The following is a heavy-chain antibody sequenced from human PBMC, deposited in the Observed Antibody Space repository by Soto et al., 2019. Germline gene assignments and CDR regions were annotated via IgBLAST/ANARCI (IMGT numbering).Heavy chain of an antibody. V-gene: IGHV1-18*01. CDR3: ARIPVAGHGYYDY. J-gene: IGHJ4*02. Sequence: QVQLVQSAAEMKKPGASVKVSCKASGYTFTSYVITWVRQAPGQGLEWMGYINTYAGTTYYAQKLQGRVTMTTDTSSTTDYRELRSLTSDDTAVYYCARIPVAGHGYYDYWWQGALVTVSS. CDR1: GYTFTSYV. CDR2: INTYAGTT. D-gene: IGHD6-19*01.